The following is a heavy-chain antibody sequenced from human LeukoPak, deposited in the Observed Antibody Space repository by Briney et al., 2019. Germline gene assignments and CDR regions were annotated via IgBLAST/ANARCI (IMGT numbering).Heavy chain of an antibody. Sequence: GGSLRLFCAASGFTFSSYTMKWLRQAPGKGLEWVAVISYDERNIFYGDSVKGRFTISRDNSKNTLYLQMNSLRAEDMAVYYCARPPFGDGYNDALDIWGQGTMVTVSS. CDR1: GFTFSSYT. D-gene: IGHD5-24*01. CDR2: ISYDERNI. CDR3: ARPPFGDGYNDALDI. V-gene: IGHV3-30-3*01. J-gene: IGHJ3*02.